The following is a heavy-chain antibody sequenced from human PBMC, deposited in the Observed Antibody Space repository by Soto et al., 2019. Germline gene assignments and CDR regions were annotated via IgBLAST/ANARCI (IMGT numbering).Heavy chain of an antibody. D-gene: IGHD3-22*01. Sequence: GGSLRLSCAASGFTFSSYAMSWVRQAPGKGLEWVSAISGSGGSTDYADSVKGRFTISRDNSKNTLYLQMNSLRAEDTAVYYCAKGSHYDSSGYYLEPYYFDYWGQGTLVTVSS. J-gene: IGHJ4*02. V-gene: IGHV3-23*01. CDR2: ISGSGGST. CDR3: AKGSHYDSSGYYLEPYYFDY. CDR1: GFTFSSYA.